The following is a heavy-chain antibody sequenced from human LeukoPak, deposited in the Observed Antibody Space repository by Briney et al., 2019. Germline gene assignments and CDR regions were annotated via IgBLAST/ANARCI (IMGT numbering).Heavy chain of an antibody. CDR1: GITFSRSW. J-gene: IGHJ4*02. V-gene: IGHV3-7*04. CDR3: ARDRGGRSGLDD. Sequence: GGSLRLSCAASGITFSRSWMSWVRQAPGKGLEWVAFIKEDGGEIYYVDSVKGRFTISRDNGESSLYLQMNSLRAEDTAVYYCARDRGGRSGLDDWGQGTLVTVSS. D-gene: IGHD2-15*01. CDR2: IKEDGGEI.